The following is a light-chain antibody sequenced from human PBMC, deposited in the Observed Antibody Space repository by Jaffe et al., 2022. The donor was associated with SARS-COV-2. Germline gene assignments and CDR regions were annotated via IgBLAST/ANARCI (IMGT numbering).Light chain of an antibody. CDR2: DDT. V-gene: IGLV3-10*01. CDR3: SSKDSSQNNKWL. J-gene: IGLJ2*01. Sequence: SSELIQPPSVSVFPGQAARITCSGDALADRYAYWYQLKSGQAPVLVIYDDTERPSGIPVRFLGSNSGTKATLTINGARVEDEADYYCSSKDSSQNNKWLFGGGTKVTVL. CDR1: ALADRY.